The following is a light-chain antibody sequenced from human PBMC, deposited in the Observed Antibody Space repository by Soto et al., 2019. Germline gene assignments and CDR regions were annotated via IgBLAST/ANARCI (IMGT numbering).Light chain of an antibody. CDR3: QQYDNLPSWT. J-gene: IGKJ1*01. V-gene: IGKV3-15*01. CDR2: GAS. Sequence: EIVMTQSPATLSVSPGERATLSCRASQSVSSNLAWYQQKPGQAPRLLIYGASTRATGIPARFSGSGSGTEFTLTISSLQPEDIATYYCQQYDNLPSWTFGQGTKVDIK. CDR1: QSVSSN.